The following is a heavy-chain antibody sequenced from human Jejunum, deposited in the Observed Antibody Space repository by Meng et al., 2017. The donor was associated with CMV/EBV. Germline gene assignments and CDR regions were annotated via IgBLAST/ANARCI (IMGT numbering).Heavy chain of an antibody. V-gene: IGHV4-39*07. CDR1: SISSSSYY. CDR2: INYSGST. J-gene: IGHJ5*02. CDR3: ARRPIAVAGRDWFDP. Sequence: SISSSSYYWGWSRQPPGKGLEWIGSINYSGSTNYKPSLKSRVTISLDTSKNQFSLRLTSVTAADTAVYYCARRPIAVAGRDWFDPWGQGTLVTVSS. D-gene: IGHD6-19*01.